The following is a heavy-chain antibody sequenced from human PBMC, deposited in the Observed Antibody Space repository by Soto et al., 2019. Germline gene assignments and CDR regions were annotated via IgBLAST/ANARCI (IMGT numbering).Heavy chain of an antibody. J-gene: IGHJ6*01. D-gene: IGHD3-3*01. Sequence: GGSLRVSCAASGFTFSSYAMHWVRQAPGKGLEWVAVISYDGSNKYYADSVKGRFTISRDNSKNTLYLQMNSLRAEDTAVYYCARAQRYYDFWSGYFVTKTAAYYC. CDR3: ARAQRYYDFWSGYFVTKTAAYYC. CDR2: ISYDGSNK. CDR1: GFTFSSYA. V-gene: IGHV3-30-3*01.